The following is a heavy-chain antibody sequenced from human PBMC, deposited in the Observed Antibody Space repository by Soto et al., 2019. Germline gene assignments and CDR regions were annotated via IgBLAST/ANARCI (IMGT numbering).Heavy chain of an antibody. D-gene: IGHD3-10*01. CDR1: GFTFSDHY. Sequence: EVQLVESGGGLVQPGGSLRLSCAASGFTFSDHYMDWVRQAPGKGLEWDGRSKNKADSYTTEYAASVKGRFTISRDGSKNSLFLQMNSLKTEDTAVYYCTVWGSGNDFGAAWGQGILVTVSS. V-gene: IGHV3-72*01. J-gene: IGHJ4*02. CDR2: SKNKADSYTT. CDR3: TVWGSGNDFGAA.